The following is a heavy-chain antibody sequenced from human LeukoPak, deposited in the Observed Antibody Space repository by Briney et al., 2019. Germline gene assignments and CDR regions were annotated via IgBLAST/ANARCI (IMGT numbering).Heavy chain of an antibody. CDR3: ARVPGAYYFDY. CDR1: GFTFSSYA. CDR2: ISSSSSYI. J-gene: IGHJ4*02. Sequence: GGSLRLSCAASGFTFSSYAMSWVRQAPGKGLEWVSSISSSSSYIYYADSVKGRFTISRDNAKNSLYLQMNSLRAEDTAVYYCARVPGAYYFDYWGQGTLVTVSS. D-gene: IGHD4/OR15-4a*01. V-gene: IGHV3-21*01.